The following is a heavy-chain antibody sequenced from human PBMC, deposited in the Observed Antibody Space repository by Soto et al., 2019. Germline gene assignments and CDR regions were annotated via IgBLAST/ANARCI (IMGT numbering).Heavy chain of an antibody. CDR3: ARGIGPPLRIPDYYYYYMDV. Sequence: ASVKVSCKASGYTFTSYDINWVRQATGQGLEWMGWMNPNSGNTGYAQKFQGRVTMTRNTSISTAYMELSSLRSEDTAVYYCARGIGPPLRIPDYYYYYMDVWGKGTTVTVSS. V-gene: IGHV1-8*01. D-gene: IGHD5-12*01. J-gene: IGHJ6*03. CDR2: MNPNSGNT. CDR1: GYTFTSYD.